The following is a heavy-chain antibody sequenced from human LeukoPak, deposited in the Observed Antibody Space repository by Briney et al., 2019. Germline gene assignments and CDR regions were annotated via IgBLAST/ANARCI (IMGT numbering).Heavy chain of an antibody. CDR2: FNPTYSIP. Sequence: GASVKVSCKASGYTSSNYCIHWLRQAPGQGVEWMGIFNPTYSIPTYAPTFEGRVTMTSDMSTSTFYMDLSTLKSEDTAVYFCAKDPRNILTGDFDDFDIWGQGTMVIVSS. CDR3: AKDPRNILTGDFDDFDI. J-gene: IGHJ3*02. CDR1: GYTSSNYC. D-gene: IGHD3-9*01. V-gene: IGHV1-46*01.